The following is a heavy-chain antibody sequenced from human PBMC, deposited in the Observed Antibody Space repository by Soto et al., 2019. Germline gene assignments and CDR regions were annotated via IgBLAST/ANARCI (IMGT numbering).Heavy chain of an antibody. Sequence: EVQLVESGGGLVKPGGSLRLSCVVSGFTFSSYSMNWVRQAPGKGLEWVSSISSGGEYTYYADSVKGRFTISRDNAKNSVNLQMNSLAAEDMALYSSARDFKEWKYYYYCMDVGGKGTTVTVSS. J-gene: IGHJ6*03. D-gene: IGHD3-3*01. V-gene: IGHV3-21*06. CDR3: ARDFKEWKYYYYCMDV. CDR1: GFTFSSYS. CDR2: ISSGGEYT.